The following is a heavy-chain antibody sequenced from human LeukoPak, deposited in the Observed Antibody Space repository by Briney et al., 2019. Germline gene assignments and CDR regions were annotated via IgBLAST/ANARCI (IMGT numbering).Heavy chain of an antibody. J-gene: IGHJ4*02. Sequence: GGSLRLSCAASGFTFSSYAMSWVRQAPGKGLEWVSSISGSGGSIYYADSVKGRFTISRDNSKSTLYLQMNSLRAEDTALYYCAKGSLGSWYFFDYWGQGTLVTVSS. V-gene: IGHV3-23*01. D-gene: IGHD6-13*01. CDR3: AKGSLGSWYFFDY. CDR1: GFTFSSYA. CDR2: ISGSGGSI.